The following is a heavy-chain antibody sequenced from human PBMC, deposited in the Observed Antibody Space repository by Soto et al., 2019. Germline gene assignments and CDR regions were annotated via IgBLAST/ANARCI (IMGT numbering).Heavy chain of an antibody. V-gene: IGHV1-18*01. D-gene: IGHD5-12*01. CDR1: GYTFTSYG. Sequence: ASVKVSCKASGYTFTSYGISWVRQAPGQGLEWMGWISAYNGNTNYAQKLQGRVTMTTDTSTSTAYMELRSLRSDDTAVYYCARVRVWYSGYENGWFDPWGQGTLVTVSS. CDR3: ARVRVWYSGYENGWFDP. CDR2: ISAYNGNT. J-gene: IGHJ5*02.